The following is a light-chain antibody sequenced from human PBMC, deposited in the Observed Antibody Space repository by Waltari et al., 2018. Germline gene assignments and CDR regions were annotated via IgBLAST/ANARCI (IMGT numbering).Light chain of an antibody. CDR2: DTQ. V-gene: IGLV3-19*01. Sequence: SSELTQDPAVSVALGQTVRITCQGDSLRIFPVSWYQQTPGQAPVLVIYDTQNRPSGIPDRFSGSGSGNRASLTITGAQLEDEADYYCNSRDNSGNHVVFGGGTKLTVL. CDR1: SLRIFP. J-gene: IGLJ2*01. CDR3: NSRDNSGNHVV.